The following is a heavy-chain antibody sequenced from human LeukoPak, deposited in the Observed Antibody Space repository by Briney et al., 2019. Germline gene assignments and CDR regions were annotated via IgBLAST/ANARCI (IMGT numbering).Heavy chain of an antibody. D-gene: IGHD2-2*01. J-gene: IGHJ6*02. CDR2: ISAYNGNT. Sequence: GDSVKVSCKASGYIFTSYAMHWVRQAPGQRLEWMGWISAYNGNTNYAQKLQGRVTMTTDTSTSTAYMELRSLRSDDTAVYYCARSYCSSTSCYGRYYYYYGMDVWGQGTTVTVSS. CDR1: GYIFTSYA. CDR3: ARSYCSSTSCYGRYYYYYGMDV. V-gene: IGHV1-18*01.